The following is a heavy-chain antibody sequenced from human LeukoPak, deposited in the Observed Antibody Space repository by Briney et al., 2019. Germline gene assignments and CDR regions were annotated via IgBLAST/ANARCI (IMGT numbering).Heavy chain of an antibody. Sequence: GGSLRLSCAASGFTFSDYHMSWIRQAPGKGLEWVSYISSSGSTIYYADSVKGRFTISRDNAKNSLYLQMNSLRAEDTAVYYCARDRVIAAAGIIDYWGQGTLVTVSS. V-gene: IGHV3-11*01. CDR3: ARDRVIAAAGIIDY. CDR1: GFTFSDYH. J-gene: IGHJ4*02. CDR2: ISSSGSTI. D-gene: IGHD6-13*01.